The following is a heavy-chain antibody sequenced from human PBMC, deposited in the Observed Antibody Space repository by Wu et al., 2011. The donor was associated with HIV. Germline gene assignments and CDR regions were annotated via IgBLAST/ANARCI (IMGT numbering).Heavy chain of an antibody. CDR3: ARGGPTYNYYYYGLDV. J-gene: IGHJ6*02. Sequence: QVQLVQSGAEVKKPGSSVKVSCKASGGTFSSNAISWVRQAPGQGLEWMGGIIPIFGTANYAQKFQGRITFTRNTSMTTAYMELSSLGSDDTAVYFCARGGPTYNYYYYGLDVWGPGTTVTVSS. D-gene: IGHD1-26*01. CDR1: GGTFSSNA. V-gene: IGHV1-69*05. CDR2: IIPIFGTA.